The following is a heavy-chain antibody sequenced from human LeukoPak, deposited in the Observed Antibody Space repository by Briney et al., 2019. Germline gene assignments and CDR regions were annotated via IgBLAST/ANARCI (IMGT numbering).Heavy chain of an antibody. V-gene: IGHV4-4*07. Sequence: SETLSLTSTVSGGSISSYCWSWIRQPAGKGLEWIGRIYTSGSTNYNPSLKSRVTISADKSTNQFSLKLSSVTAADTAVYYCARDRFGDLNYFDYWGQGTLVTVSS. CDR2: IYTSGST. D-gene: IGHD3-3*01. J-gene: IGHJ4*02. CDR1: GGSISSYC. CDR3: ARDRFGDLNYFDY.